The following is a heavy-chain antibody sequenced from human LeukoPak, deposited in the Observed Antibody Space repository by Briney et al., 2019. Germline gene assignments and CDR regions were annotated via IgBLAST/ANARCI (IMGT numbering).Heavy chain of an antibody. J-gene: IGHJ4*02. CDR2: IYYSGST. CDR1: GGSFSGYY. V-gene: IGHV4-34*01. CDR3: ASYLHWNYFDY. D-gene: IGHD3-3*01. Sequence: SETLSLTCAVYGGSFSGYYWSWIRQPPGKGLEWIGSIYYSGSTYYNPSLKSRVTISVDTSKNQFSLKLSSVTAADTAVYYCASYLHWNYFDYWGQGTLVTVSS.